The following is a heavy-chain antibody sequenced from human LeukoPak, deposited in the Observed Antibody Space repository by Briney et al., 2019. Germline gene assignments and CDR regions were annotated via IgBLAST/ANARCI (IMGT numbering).Heavy chain of an antibody. J-gene: IGHJ4*02. D-gene: IGHD3-10*01. CDR2: IYYSGST. CDR3: ARWTRMVRVRLGYFDY. Sequence: PSETLSLTCTVSGGSISSNYWSWIRQPPGKGLEWIGYIYYSGSTNYNPSLKSRVTISVDTSKNQFSLKLSSVTAADTAVYYCARWTRMVRVRLGYFDYWGQGTLVTVSS. CDR1: GGSISSNY. V-gene: IGHV4-59*08.